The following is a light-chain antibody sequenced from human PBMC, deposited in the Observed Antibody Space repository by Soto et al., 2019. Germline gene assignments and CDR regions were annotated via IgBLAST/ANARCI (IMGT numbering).Light chain of an antibody. CDR1: QSVTNNY. V-gene: IGKV3D-20*01. Sequence: EIVLTQSPATLALSPGDRATLSCGASQSVTNNYLAWYQHKPGLAPRVLIYDASKRATGIPDRFSGSGSGTDFTLTISRLEPEDFAVCYCQQHVISPWTFGQGTKVETK. J-gene: IGKJ1*01. CDR3: QQHVISPWT. CDR2: DAS.